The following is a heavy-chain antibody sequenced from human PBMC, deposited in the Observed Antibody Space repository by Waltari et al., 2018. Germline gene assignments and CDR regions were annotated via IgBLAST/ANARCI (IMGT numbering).Heavy chain of an antibody. D-gene: IGHD6-19*01. V-gene: IGHV3-30-3*01. J-gene: IGHJ4*02. Sequence: QVQLVQSGGGVVQPGRSRRLSCAPSGFTLRSHALHLVRQAPGKGLEWVAVISYDGSNKYYADSVKGRFTISRDNSKSTLFLQMSSLRADDTAVYYCARDLMAVGAITREGVDDWGQGSLVTVSS. CDR1: GFTLRSHA. CDR2: ISYDGSNK. CDR3: ARDLMAVGAITREGVDD.